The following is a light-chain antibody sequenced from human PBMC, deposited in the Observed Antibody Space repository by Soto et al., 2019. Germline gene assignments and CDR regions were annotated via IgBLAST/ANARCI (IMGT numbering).Light chain of an antibody. CDR2: YDD. CDR3: SAWDDSLNGFV. Sequence: QSVLTQPPSVSEAPRQRVTISCSGSSSNIGDNAVNWYQQLPGKAPKLLIYYDDLLPSGVSDRLSGSKSGTSASLAISGLQSDDEADYYCSAWDDSLNGFVFGTGTKLIVL. CDR1: SSNIGDNA. V-gene: IGLV1-36*01. J-gene: IGLJ1*01.